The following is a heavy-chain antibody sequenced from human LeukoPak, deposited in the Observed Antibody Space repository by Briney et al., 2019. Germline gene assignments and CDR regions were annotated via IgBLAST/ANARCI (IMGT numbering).Heavy chain of an antibody. Sequence: GGSLRLSCAASGFTFSSYAMSWVRQAPGKGLEWVSAISGSGGSTYYADSVKGRFTISRDNSKNTLYLQMNSLRAEDTAVYYCAKDSVVVVAATKDYWGQGTLVTVSS. CDR2: ISGSGGST. CDR3: AKDSVVVVAATKDY. CDR1: GFTFSSYA. V-gene: IGHV3-23*01. J-gene: IGHJ4*02. D-gene: IGHD2-15*01.